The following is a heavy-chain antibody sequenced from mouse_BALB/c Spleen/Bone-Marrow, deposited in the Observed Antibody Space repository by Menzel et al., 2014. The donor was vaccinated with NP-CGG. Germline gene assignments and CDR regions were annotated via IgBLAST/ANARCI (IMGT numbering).Heavy chain of an antibody. CDR3: ARSGSSSGYFDY. CDR2: ISSGSSTI. CDR1: GFTFSSFG. J-gene: IGHJ2*01. Sequence: EVMLVESGGGLVQPGGFLKLSCAASGFTFSSFGMHWVRQAPEKGLEWVAYISSGSSTIYYADTVMGRFTISRDNPKNTLFLQMTSLRSEDTAMYYCARSGSSSGYFDYWGQGTTLTVSS. D-gene: IGHD1-1*01. V-gene: IGHV5-17*02.